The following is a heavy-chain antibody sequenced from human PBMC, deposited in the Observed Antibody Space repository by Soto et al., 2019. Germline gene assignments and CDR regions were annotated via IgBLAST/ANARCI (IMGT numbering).Heavy chain of an antibody. Sequence: ASVKVSCKASGYNFTAFGIAWVRQAPGQRLEWMGWINAGNGNTRYSQKFQGRVTLTRDTSASTAYMDLSSLRSEDTAIYYCARAISGYVTWGQGTLVTVSS. CDR1: GYNFTAFG. J-gene: IGHJ5*02. D-gene: IGHD5-12*01. CDR3: ARAISGYVT. V-gene: IGHV1-3*01. CDR2: INAGNGNT.